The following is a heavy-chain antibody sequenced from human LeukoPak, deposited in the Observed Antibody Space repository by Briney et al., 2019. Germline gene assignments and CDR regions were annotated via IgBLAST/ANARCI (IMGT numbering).Heavy chain of an antibody. Sequence: EASVKVSCKASGYTFTSYYIHWVRQAPGQGLEWMGIINPSDGSTSYAQKFQDRVTMTRDTSMSTVYMELRSLRSEDTAVYFCARVPSSYYYGMDVWGQGTTVTVSS. CDR2: INPSDGST. J-gene: IGHJ6*02. CDR1: GYTFTSYY. V-gene: IGHV1-46*01. D-gene: IGHD2-2*01. CDR3: ARVPSSYYYGMDV.